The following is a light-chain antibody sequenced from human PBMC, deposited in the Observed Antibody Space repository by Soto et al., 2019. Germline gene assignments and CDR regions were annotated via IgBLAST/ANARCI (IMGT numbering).Light chain of an antibody. CDR2: GAS. CDR3: QQYGSSPTT. V-gene: IGKV3-20*01. Sequence: EIVLTQSPGTLSLSPGERATLSCRASQSVSSSYLAWYQQKPGQAPRVIIYGASSRATGIPDRFSDSGSGTDFSLTISRLEPEDFAVYFCQQYGSSPTTFGQGTKVEIK. CDR1: QSVSSSY. J-gene: IGKJ1*01.